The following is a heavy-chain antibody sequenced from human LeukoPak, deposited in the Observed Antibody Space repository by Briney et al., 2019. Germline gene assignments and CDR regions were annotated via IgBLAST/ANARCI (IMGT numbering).Heavy chain of an antibody. Sequence: TGGSLRLSCAASGFTVSSNYMSWVRQAPGKGLEWVSVIYSGGSTYYADSVKGRFTISRDNSKNTLYLQMNSLRADDTAVYYCARGRGYSYGKFDYWGQGTLVTVSS. D-gene: IGHD5-18*01. CDR1: GFTVSSNY. V-gene: IGHV3-66*01. CDR3: ARGRGYSYGKFDY. CDR2: IYSGGST. J-gene: IGHJ4*02.